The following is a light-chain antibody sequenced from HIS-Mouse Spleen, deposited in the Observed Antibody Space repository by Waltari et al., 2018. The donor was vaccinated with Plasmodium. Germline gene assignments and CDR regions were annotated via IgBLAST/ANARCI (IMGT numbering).Light chain of an antibody. CDR1: ALPKKY. V-gene: IGLV3-10*01. Sequence: SYELTQPPSVSVYPGQTARITCAGDALPKKYAYWYQQKSGQAPVLVIYEDSKRPSGIPERFSGSSSGQMATLTISGAQVEDEADYYCYSTDSSGNHRVFGGGTKLTVL. J-gene: IGLJ3*02. CDR2: EDS. CDR3: YSTDSSGNHRV.